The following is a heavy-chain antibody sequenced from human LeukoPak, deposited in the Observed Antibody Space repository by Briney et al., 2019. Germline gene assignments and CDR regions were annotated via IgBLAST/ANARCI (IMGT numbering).Heavy chain of an antibody. D-gene: IGHD3-10*01. Sequence: PGGSLRLSCAVSGLTFSSFWMSWVRQAPGKGLEWVANIDEDGSEKHYVDSVKGRFTISRDNAKKSLYLQMNSLRAEDTAVYYCALQGGDARLTKLRGVVIHSFHYWGQGTLVTVSS. V-gene: IGHV3-7*03. CDR2: IDEDGSEK. CDR1: GLTFSSFW. J-gene: IGHJ4*02. CDR3: ALQGGDARLTKLRGVVIHSFHY.